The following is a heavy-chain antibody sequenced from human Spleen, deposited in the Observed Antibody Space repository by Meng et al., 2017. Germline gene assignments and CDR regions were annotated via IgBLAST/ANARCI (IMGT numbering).Heavy chain of an antibody. D-gene: IGHD3-9*01. CDR1: GYSISSGYF. Sequence: SETLSLTCTVSGYSISSGYFWVWIRQSPGKGLEWIGSIYHSGTTYYNPSLESRVTISVDTSKNQFSLKLNSMTAADTAVYYCARDNTILTGYYTPFYRYWGQGTLVTVSS. CDR2: IYHSGTT. CDR3: ARDNTILTGYYTPFYRY. V-gene: IGHV4-38-2*02. J-gene: IGHJ4*02.